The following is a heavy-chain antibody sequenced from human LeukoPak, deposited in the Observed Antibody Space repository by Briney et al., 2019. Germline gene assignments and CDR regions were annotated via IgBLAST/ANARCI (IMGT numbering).Heavy chain of an antibody. D-gene: IGHD2-21*02. CDR3: ARAPSLVVTASPWLGWFDP. Sequence: ASVTVSCTAAGGTFSSYAISWVRQAPGQGLEWMGGIIPIFGTAKYAQKFQGRVTITADELTRTAYMELSSLRSEDTAVYYCARAPSLVVTASPWLGWFDPWGQGTLVTVSS. CDR2: IIPIFGTA. CDR1: GGTFSSYA. J-gene: IGHJ5*02. V-gene: IGHV1-69*13.